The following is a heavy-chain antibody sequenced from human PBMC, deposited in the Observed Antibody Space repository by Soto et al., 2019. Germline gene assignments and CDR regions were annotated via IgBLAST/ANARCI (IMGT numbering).Heavy chain of an antibody. Sequence: GGSLRLSCAASGFTFSGSAMHWVRQASGKGLEWVGRIRSKANSYATAYAASVKGRFTISRDDSKNTAYLQMNSRKTEDTAVYYCTSSYYYDSSGYYAPRNHYYYGMDVWGQGTTVTVSS. J-gene: IGHJ6*02. CDR3: TSSYYYDSSGYYAPRNHYYYGMDV. CDR2: IRSKANSYAT. V-gene: IGHV3-73*01. D-gene: IGHD3-22*01. CDR1: GFTFSGSA.